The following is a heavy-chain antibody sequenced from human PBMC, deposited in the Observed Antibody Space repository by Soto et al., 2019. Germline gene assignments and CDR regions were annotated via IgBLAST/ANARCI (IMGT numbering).Heavy chain of an antibody. D-gene: IGHD3-10*01. CDR2: IYYSGST. J-gene: IGHJ5*02. Sequence: SETLSLTCTVSGGSISSGGYYWSWIRQHPGKGLEWIGYIYYSGSTYYNPSLKSRVTISVDTSKNQFSLKLSSVTAADTAVYYCARASHGSGSYYKRDPVDPWGQGTLVTVSS. V-gene: IGHV4-31*03. CDR3: ARASHGSGSYYKRDPVDP. CDR1: GGSISSGGYY.